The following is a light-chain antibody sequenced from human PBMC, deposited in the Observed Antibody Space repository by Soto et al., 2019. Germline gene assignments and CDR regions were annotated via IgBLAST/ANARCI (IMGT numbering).Light chain of an antibody. CDR1: QSISSW. J-gene: IGKJ1*01. Sequence: DIQMTQSPSTLSASVGDRVTITCRASQSISSWLAWYQQKPGKALKLLIYKASSLESGVPSRFSGSGSGTEFTLTISSLQTDDFATYYCQQYSSYPWTFGQGTKVEIK. CDR2: KAS. CDR3: QQYSSYPWT. V-gene: IGKV1-5*03.